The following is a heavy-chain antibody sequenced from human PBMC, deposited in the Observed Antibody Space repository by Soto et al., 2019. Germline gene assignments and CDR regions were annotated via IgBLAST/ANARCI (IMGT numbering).Heavy chain of an antibody. CDR1: GFTFSGFD. V-gene: IGHV3-13*01. CDR3: TKSQEIGTHFFDS. J-gene: IGHJ4*02. CDR2: IGTAGDT. D-gene: IGHD6-13*01. Sequence: GGSLRLSCEASGFTFSGFDMHWVRQPTGKGLEWVSSIGTAGDTYYAVSVKGRFTISRDNAKNSLSLQMNSLRAGDMAVYFCTKSQEIGTHFFDSWGQGTQVTVSS.